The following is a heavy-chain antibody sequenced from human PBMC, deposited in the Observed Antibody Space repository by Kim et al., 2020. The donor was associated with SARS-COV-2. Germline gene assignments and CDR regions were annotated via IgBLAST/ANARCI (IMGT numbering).Heavy chain of an antibody. CDR3: ARSDYDILTGYWTNWFDP. V-gene: IGHV4-34*01. Sequence: KSRVTISVDTSKIQFSLKLSSVTAADTAVYYCARSDYDILTGYWTNWFDPWGQGTLVTVSS. J-gene: IGHJ5*02. D-gene: IGHD3-9*01.